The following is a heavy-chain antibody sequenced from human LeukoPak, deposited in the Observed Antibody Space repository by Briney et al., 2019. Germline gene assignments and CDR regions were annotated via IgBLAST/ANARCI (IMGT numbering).Heavy chain of an antibody. CDR2: INHSGST. CDR3: ANYGDYGGNGY. V-gene: IGHV4-34*01. D-gene: IGHD4-17*01. Sequence: SETVSLTRTVSGASMRSSAYYWSWIRQPPGKGLEWIGEINHSGSTNYNPSLKSRVTISVDTSKNQFSLKLSSVTAADTAVYYCANYGDYGGNGYWGQGTLVTVSS. J-gene: IGHJ4*02. CDR1: GASMRSSAYY.